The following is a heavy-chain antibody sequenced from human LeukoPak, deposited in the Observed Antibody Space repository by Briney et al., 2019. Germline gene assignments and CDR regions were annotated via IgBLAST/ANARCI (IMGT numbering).Heavy chain of an antibody. Sequence: GGSLRLSCAASGFTFSSYGMHWVRQAPGKGLEWVAFIRYDGSNKYYADSVKGRFTISRDNSKNTLYLQMNSLRAEDTAVYYCAKDLGAAAGTFFDYWGQGTLVTVSS. J-gene: IGHJ4*02. CDR1: GFTFSSYG. CDR3: AKDLGAAAGTFFDY. CDR2: IRYDGSNK. V-gene: IGHV3-30*02. D-gene: IGHD6-13*01.